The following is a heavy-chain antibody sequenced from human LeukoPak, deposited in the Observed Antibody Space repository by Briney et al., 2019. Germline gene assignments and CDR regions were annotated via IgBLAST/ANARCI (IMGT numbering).Heavy chain of an antibody. Sequence: GGSLRLSCAGSGFIFNNYAMHWVRHAPGKGLVWVSHINSDGSWTSYADSVKGRFTISKDNAKNTVYLQMNNLRVEDTAVYYCVSFYETYWGRGTLVTVSS. CDR1: GFIFNNYA. CDR2: INSDGSWT. D-gene: IGHD2-2*01. CDR3: VSFYETY. J-gene: IGHJ4*02. V-gene: IGHV3-74*01.